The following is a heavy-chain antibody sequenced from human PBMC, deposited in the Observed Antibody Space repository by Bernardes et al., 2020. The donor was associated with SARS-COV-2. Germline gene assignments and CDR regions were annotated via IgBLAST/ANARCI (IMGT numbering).Heavy chain of an antibody. CDR1: GFTFDDYA. D-gene: IGHD3-10*01. CDR3: AKGGSYDGSGPYGMDV. CDR2: ISWNSGSI. V-gene: IGHV3-9*01. J-gene: IGHJ6*02. Sequence: GGSLRLSCAASGFTFDDYAMHWVRQAPGKGLEWVSGISWNSGSIGYADSVKGRFTISRDNAKNSLYLQMNSLRAEDTALYYCAKGGSYDGSGPYGMDVWGQGTTVTVSS.